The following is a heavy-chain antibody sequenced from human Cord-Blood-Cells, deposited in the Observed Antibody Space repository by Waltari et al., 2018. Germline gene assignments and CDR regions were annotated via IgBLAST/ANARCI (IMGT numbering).Heavy chain of an antibody. J-gene: IGHJ6*02. V-gene: IGHV1-3*01. CDR1: GYTFTSSA. CDR3: ARVRSAGVAARLRYYGMDV. Sequence: QAQLVQSGAEVQKPGASVKVSCKASGYTFTSSAMHSVRTSPVLRLEWMGWIDAGKVNTKYARKIQGRVTNSRDTSASAAYMELSSLGSEETAVDYCARVRSAGVAARLRYYGMDVWGQGTTVTVYS. D-gene: IGHD6-6*01. CDR2: IDAGKVNT.